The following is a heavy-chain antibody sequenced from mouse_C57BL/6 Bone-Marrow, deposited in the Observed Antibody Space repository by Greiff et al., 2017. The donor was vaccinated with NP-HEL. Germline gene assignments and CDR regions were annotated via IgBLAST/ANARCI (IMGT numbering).Heavy chain of an antibody. D-gene: IGHD2-1*01. V-gene: IGHV14-2*01. CDR2: IDPEDGEP. J-gene: IGHJ4*01. Sequence: EVQLQQSGAELVKPGASVKLSCTASGFNIKDYYMHWVKQRTEQGLEWIGRIDPEDGEPKYAPKFQGKATITADTSSNTAYLQLSSLTSEDTAVYYCARGEAHGNYAMDYWGQGTSVTVSS. CDR1: GFNIKDYY. CDR3: ARGEAHGNYAMDY.